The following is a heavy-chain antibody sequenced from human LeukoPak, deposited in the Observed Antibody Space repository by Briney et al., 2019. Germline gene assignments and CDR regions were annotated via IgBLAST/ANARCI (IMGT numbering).Heavy chain of an antibody. CDR2: IIPIFGTA. D-gene: IGHD2-2*01. CDR1: GGTFSSYA. J-gene: IGHJ4*02. V-gene: IGHV1-69*01. Sequence: ASVKVSCKASGGTFSSYAISWVRQAPGQGLEWMGGIIPIFGTANYAQKFQGRVTITADESTSIAYMELSSLRSEDTAVYYCARDPSYSKHGQKDCSSTSCYPKQDYEGDDYWGQGTLVTVSS. CDR3: ARDPSYSKHGQKDCSSTSCYPKQDYEGDDY.